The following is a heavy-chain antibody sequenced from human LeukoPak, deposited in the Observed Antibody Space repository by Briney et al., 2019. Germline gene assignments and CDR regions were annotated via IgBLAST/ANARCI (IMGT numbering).Heavy chain of an antibody. CDR3: ARVSQLLFYYYMDV. D-gene: IGHD1-7*01. CDR1: GYSISSGYY. CDR2: IYHSGST. V-gene: IGHV4-38-2*02. J-gene: IGHJ6*03. Sequence: PSETLSLTCTVSGYSISSGYYWGWIRQPPGKGLEWIGSIYHSGSTYYNPSLKSRVTISVDTSKNQFSLKLSSVTAADTAVYYCARVSQLLFYYYMDVWGKGTTVTVSS.